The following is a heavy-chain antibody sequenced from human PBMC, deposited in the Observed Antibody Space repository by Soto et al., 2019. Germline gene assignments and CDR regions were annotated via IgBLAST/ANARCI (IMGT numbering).Heavy chain of an antibody. V-gene: IGHV3-53*01. CDR3: AIEHYYGSGSHYYYGMDV. CDR2: IFSGGST. D-gene: IGHD3-10*01. CDR1: GFTVSTNY. J-gene: IGHJ6*02. Sequence: GGSLRLSCAASGFTVSTNYMSWVRQAPGKGLERVSVIFSGGSTYYADSVKGRFTISRDNSKNTLYLQINNLRAEDTAVYYCAIEHYYGSGSHYYYGMDVWGQGTTVTVSS.